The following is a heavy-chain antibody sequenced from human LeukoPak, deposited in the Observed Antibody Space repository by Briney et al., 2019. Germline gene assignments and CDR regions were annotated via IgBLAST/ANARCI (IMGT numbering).Heavy chain of an antibody. CDR1: GYTFTSYG. CDR3: ARDLERYYDLEGRSGY. D-gene: IGHD3-3*01. J-gene: IGHJ4*02. CDR2: ISAHNGNA. V-gene: IGHV1-18*01. Sequence: ASVKVSCKTSGYTFTSYGINWVRQAPGQGLEWMGRISAHNGNANYAQKSQGRVTMTTDTLATTAYMELRSLRSDDTAVYYCARDLERYYDLEGRSGYWGQGTLVTVSS.